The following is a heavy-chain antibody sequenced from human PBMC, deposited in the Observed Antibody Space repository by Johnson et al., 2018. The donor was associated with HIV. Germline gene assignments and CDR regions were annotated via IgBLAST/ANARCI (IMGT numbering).Heavy chain of an antibody. Sequence: QVTLVESGGALVTPGGSLRLSCEASGFIFSNYKMAWIRQAPGKGLDCLSSFPSSGSSVSSPTPVRARFPFPRDTAKTSLFLRVNSLRAEDSGIYYCARDATPWGGDYVGYAFDVWDQGTMVTVSS. CDR3: ARDATPWGGDYVGYAFDV. D-gene: IGHD4-17*01. CDR1: GFIFSNYK. V-gene: IGHV3-11*04. CDR2: FPSSGSSV. J-gene: IGHJ3*01.